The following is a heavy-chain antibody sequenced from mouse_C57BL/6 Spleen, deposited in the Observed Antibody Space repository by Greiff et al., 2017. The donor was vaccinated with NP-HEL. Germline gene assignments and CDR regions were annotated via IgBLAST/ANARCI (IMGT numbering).Heavy chain of an antibody. J-gene: IGHJ3*01. CDR3: ARPPIYYDYEDWFAY. Sequence: LQESGAELARPGASVKMSCKASGYTFTSYTMHWVKQRPGQGLEWIGYINPSSGSTKYNQKFKDKATLTADKSSSTAYMQLSSLTSEDSAVYYCARPPIYYDYEDWFAYWGQGTLVTVSA. D-gene: IGHD2-4*01. CDR2: INPSSGST. V-gene: IGHV1-4*01. CDR1: GYTFTSYT.